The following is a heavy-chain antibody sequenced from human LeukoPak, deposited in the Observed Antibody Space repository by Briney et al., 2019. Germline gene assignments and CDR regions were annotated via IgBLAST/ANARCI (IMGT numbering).Heavy chain of an antibody. CDR3: ATSAF. CDR1: GFTFSNAR. J-gene: IGHJ4*02. Sequence: TGGSLRLSCAASGFTFSNARMNWVRQAPGKGLEWVGRIKNKAGGGTTDYAAPVKGRFTISRDDSKNTLYLQMDSLKTEDTAVYYCATSAFCGQGTLVTVSS. CDR2: IKNKAGGGTT. V-gene: IGHV3-15*01.